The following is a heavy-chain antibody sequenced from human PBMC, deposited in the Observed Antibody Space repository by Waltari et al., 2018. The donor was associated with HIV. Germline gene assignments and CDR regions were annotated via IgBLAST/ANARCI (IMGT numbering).Heavy chain of an antibody. J-gene: IGHJ5*02. CDR2: MYHSGST. CDR3: VRVMTGDYRSSWFDP. D-gene: IGHD4-17*01. CDR1: GGSISSYNW. V-gene: IGHV4-4*02. Sequence: QVQLQESGPGLVKPSETLSLTCAVSGGSISSYNWWSWVSLAQGKGLEGIGEMYHSGSTNCNPSLKSRVTISIDKSKNQFSLRLTSVTAADTAVYYCVRVMTGDYRSSWFDPWGQGTLVTVSS.